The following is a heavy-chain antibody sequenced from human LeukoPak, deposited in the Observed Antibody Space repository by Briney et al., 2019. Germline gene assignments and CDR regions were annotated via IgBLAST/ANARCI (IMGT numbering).Heavy chain of an antibody. D-gene: IGHD2-8*01. CDR3: ARVIGYCTNGVCYESDYYYYYYMDV. CDR1: GGSISSSSYY. J-gene: IGHJ6*03. V-gene: IGHV4-39*01. CDR2: IYYSGSS. Sequence: PSETLSLTCTVSGGSISSSSYYWGWIRQPPGKGLEWIGSIYYSGSSYYNPSLKSRVTIPVDTSKNQFSLKLSSVTAADTAVYYCARVIGYCTNGVCYESDYYYYYYMDVWGKGTTVTVSS.